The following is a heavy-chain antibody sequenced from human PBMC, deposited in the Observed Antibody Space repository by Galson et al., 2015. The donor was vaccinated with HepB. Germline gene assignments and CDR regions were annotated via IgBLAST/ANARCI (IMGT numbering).Heavy chain of an antibody. CDR2: INPSDGST. CDR3: ARDKYGDAFDI. V-gene: IGHV1-46*01. Sequence: SVKVSCKASGYTFTRYYMHWVRQAPGQGLEWMGIINPSDGSTSYAQKFQGRVTMTRDTSTSTVYMELSSLRSEDTAVYYCARDKYGDAFDIWGQGTMVTVSS. J-gene: IGHJ3*02. CDR1: GYTFTRYY. D-gene: IGHD4-17*01.